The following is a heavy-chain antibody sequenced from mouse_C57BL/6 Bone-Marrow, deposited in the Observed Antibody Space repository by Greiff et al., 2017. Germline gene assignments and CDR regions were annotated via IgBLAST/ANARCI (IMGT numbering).Heavy chain of an antibody. D-gene: IGHD1-1*01. J-gene: IGHJ3*01. CDR1: GYTFTSYW. CDR3: ARVERSHYYDSSYRFAY. CDR2: IAPSASYT. V-gene: IGHV1-69*01. Sequence: QVQLQPPGAELVMPGASVQLSCKASGYTFTSYWMNWVKQRPGQGLEWIGEIAPSASYTNSNQKFKGKSTLTVAHSSSPAYMQPSSLASEYAAVYYGARVERSHYYDSSYRFAYWGQGTLVTVAA.